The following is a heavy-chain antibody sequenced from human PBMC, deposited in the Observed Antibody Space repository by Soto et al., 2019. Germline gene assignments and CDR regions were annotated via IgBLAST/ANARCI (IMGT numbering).Heavy chain of an antibody. D-gene: IGHD2-15*01. J-gene: IGHJ6*02. CDR1: GGTFSSYA. CDR2: IIPIFGTA. Sequence: QVQLVQSGAEVKKPGSSVKVSCKASGGTFSSYAISWVRQAPGQGLEWMGGIIPIFGTANYAQKFQGRVTITADESTSTAYMELSSRRSEDTAVYYCARNIVVVVAATYEGMDVGDQGTTVTVSS. CDR3: ARNIVVVVAATYEGMDV. V-gene: IGHV1-69*01.